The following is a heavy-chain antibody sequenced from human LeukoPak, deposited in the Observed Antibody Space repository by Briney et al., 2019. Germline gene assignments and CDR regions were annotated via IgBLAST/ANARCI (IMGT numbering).Heavy chain of an antibody. CDR1: GGTFSIYA. CDR2: IIPIFGTA. V-gene: IGHV1-69*13. J-gene: IGHJ4*02. CDR3: ALKGEEDNSSSWSYYFDY. Sequence: GASVKVSCMASGGTFSIYAISWVRPTPRQGLEWMGGIIPIFGTANYAQKFQGRVTITADESTSTAYMELSSLRSEDTAVYYCALKGEEDNSSSWSYYFDYWGQGTLVTVSS. D-gene: IGHD6-13*01.